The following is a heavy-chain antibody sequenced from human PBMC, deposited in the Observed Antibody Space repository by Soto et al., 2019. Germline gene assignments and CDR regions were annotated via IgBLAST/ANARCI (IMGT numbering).Heavy chain of an antibody. V-gene: IGHV3-53*01. D-gene: IGHD1-1*01. CDR2: VCTGGAT. CDR1: GLDVTTNC. J-gene: IGHJ4*02. Sequence: GSLRLCGVVSGLDVTTNCMRWVRQAPGKGLECVSIVCTGGATHYADSVKGRFTISRDSSKNTVHLQMKNVRAEDTAVYYCVRDKRTISGIFPGYWGQGTQVTVSS. CDR3: VRDKRTISGIFPGY.